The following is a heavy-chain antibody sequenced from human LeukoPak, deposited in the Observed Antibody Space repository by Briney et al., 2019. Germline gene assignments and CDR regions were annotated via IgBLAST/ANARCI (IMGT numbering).Heavy chain of an antibody. CDR1: GGSFSGYY. D-gene: IGHD3-3*01. J-gene: IGHJ5*02. V-gene: IGHV4-34*01. CDR3: ARGVRFLECLLDNTWSAP. Sequence: PSETLSLTCAVYGGSFSGYYWSWIRQPPGKGLEWIGEINHSGSTNYNPSLKSRVTISVDTSKNQFSLKLSSVTAADTAVYYCARGVRFLECLLDNTWSAPGGQEPRAPVPS. CDR2: INHSGST.